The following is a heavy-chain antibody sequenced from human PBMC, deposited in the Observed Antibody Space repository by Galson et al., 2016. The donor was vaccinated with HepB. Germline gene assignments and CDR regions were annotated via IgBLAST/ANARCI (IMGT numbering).Heavy chain of an antibody. J-gene: IGHJ5*02. CDR3: VRGDCSSTSCYRHYVDP. CDR2: ISDGGSKK. D-gene: IGHD2-2*01. CDR1: GFSFSTYA. Sequence: SLRLSCAASGFSFSTYAMHWVRQAPGKGLEWVALISDGGSKKNDADSVKGRFTISRDNSKNTLYLQMNSLRADDTAVYYCVRGDCSSTSCYRHYVDPWGQGTLVTVSS. V-gene: IGHV3-30-3*01.